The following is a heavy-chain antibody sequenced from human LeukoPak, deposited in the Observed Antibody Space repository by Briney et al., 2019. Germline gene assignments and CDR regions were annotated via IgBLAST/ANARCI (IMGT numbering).Heavy chain of an antibody. CDR2: ISSNGGST. V-gene: IGHV3-64*01. J-gene: IGHJ1*01. CDR3: AREQLGRWLQSREPYFQH. D-gene: IGHD5-24*01. CDR1: GFTFSSYG. Sequence: PGGSLRLSCAASGFTFSSYGMHWVRQAPGKGLEYVSAISSNGGSTYYANSVKGRFTISRDNSKNTLYLQMGSLRAEDMAVYYCAREQLGRWLQSREPYFQHWGQGTLVTVSS.